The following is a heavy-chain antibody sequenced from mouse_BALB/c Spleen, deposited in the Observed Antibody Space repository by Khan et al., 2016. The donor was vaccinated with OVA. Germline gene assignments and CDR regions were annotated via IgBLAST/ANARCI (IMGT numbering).Heavy chain of an antibody. J-gene: IGHJ1*01. CDR3: ARPPITTVVATSYWFVDV. Sequence: EVQLVESGGGLVKPGGSLKLSCAASGFTFSSYAMSWVRQTPEKRLEWVATISSGATYTFYSDSVKGRFTISRDDAKNTLYLQMSSLRSEDTAMYYCARPPITTVVATSYWFVDVWGAGTTVTVST. CDR2: ISSGATYT. D-gene: IGHD1-1*01. V-gene: IGHV5-9-3*01. CDR1: GFTFSSYA.